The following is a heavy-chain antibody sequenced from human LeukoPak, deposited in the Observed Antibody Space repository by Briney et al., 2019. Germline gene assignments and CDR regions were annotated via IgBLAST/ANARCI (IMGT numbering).Heavy chain of an antibody. D-gene: IGHD4-17*01. CDR2: INPNTGGT. J-gene: IGHJ3*02. V-gene: IGHV1-2*02. CDR3: ARGGAGHDGDYSAFDI. Sequence: ASVKDSCKASGYTFTDYFMNWVRQAPGQGLEWMGWINPNTGGTNSAQKFQGRVTMTRDTSIGTAYMELRSLRSDETALYYCARGGAGHDGDYSAFDIWGQGTMVTVSS. CDR1: GYTFTDYF.